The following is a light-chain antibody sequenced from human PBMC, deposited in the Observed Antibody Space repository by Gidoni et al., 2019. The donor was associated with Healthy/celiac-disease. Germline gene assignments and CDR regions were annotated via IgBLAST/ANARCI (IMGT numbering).Light chain of an antibody. V-gene: IGKV3-20*01. Sequence: DIVLTQSPCTLSLPLGERATLSCRASQSVSSSDLAWYQQKPGQAPRLLIYGASSRATGIPDRFSGSESGTDFTLTISRLEPEDFAVYYCQQYGSSPLTFGGETKVEIK. CDR3: QQYGSSPLT. J-gene: IGKJ4*01. CDR1: QSVSSSD. CDR2: GAS.